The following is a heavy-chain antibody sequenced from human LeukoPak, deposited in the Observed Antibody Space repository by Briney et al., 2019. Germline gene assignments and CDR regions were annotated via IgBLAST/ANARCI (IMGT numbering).Heavy chain of an antibody. CDR3: ARRETVGTQGFVY. CDR1: GGSISSSSYY. Sequence: ASETLSLTCTVSGGSISSSSYYWGWIRQPPGKGLEWIGSIYYSGSTYYNPSLKSRVTISVDTSKNQFSLKLSSVTAADTAVYYCARRETVGTQGFVYRGQGTLVTVSS. V-gene: IGHV4-39*01. J-gene: IGHJ4*02. CDR2: IYYSGST. D-gene: IGHD4-23*01.